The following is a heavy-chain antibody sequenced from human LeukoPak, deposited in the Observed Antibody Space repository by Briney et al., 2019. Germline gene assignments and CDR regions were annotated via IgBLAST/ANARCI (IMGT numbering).Heavy chain of an antibody. CDR1: GDSLSSDTSS. D-gene: IGHD2-21*02. V-gene: IGHV4-30-2*01. Sequence: SQTLSLTCLVSGDSLSSDTSSWTWIRQPPGKGLEWIGSIYHTGRTFCNPSLTSRVTISVDKSNNHFSLKLNSVTAADTAVYYCARLNLAVTNFDFWGQGTLVTVSS. CDR3: ARLNLAVTNFDF. J-gene: IGHJ4*02. CDR2: IYHTGRT.